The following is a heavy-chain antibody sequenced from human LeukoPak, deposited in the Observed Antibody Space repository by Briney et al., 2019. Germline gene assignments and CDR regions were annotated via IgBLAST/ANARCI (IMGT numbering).Heavy chain of an antibody. CDR1: GGSISSNY. CDR3: ARRIAAADSFDI. CDR2: INYSGST. V-gene: IGHV4-59*01. Sequence: PSETLSLTCTVSGGSISSNYWSWIRQPPGKGLEWIAYINYSGSTNYKSSLKSRVTISVDTSKNQFSLKLSSVTAADTAFYYCARRIAAADSFDIWGQERMVTVSS. D-gene: IGHD6-13*01. J-gene: IGHJ3*02.